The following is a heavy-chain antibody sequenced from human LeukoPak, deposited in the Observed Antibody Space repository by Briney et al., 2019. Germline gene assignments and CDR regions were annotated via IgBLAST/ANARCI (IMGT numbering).Heavy chain of an antibody. Sequence: GASVKVSCKASGYTFTNYGISWVRQAPGQGLEWMGWISAYNGNTNYAQKLQGRVTMTTDASTSTVYMEVRSLRSDDTAVYYCARDGHRRYHYDSSGREDAFDIWGQGTMVTVSS. D-gene: IGHD3-22*01. CDR1: GYTFTNYG. CDR3: ARDGHRRYHYDSSGREDAFDI. V-gene: IGHV1-18*01. J-gene: IGHJ3*02. CDR2: ISAYNGNT.